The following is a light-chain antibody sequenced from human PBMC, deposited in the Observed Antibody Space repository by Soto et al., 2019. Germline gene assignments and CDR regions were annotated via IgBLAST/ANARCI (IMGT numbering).Light chain of an antibody. J-gene: IGLJ2*01. CDR1: NLEDKY. V-gene: IGLV3-1*01. CDR3: QAWQNSPRVV. Sequence: SYELTQPPSVSVSPGQTASITCSGDNLEDKYVCWYQQKPGQSPVMVIHRDSERPSGIPERFSGSNSGDTATLTISETQAVDEADYYCQAWQNSPRVVFGGGTKLTVL. CDR2: RDS.